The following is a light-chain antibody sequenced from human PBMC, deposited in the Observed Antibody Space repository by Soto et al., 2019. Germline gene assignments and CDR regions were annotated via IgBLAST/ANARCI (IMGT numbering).Light chain of an antibody. V-gene: IGKV1-27*01. CDR1: QGIGNF. CDR3: QKYDSAPWT. Sequence: DIQMTQSPSSLSASVGDRVTITCRASQGIGNFLAWYQQKTGKSPKLLIYAASSLESGVPSRFSGSGSGTDFTLIISGLQPEDVASYYCQKYDSAPWTFGQGTKVDIK. CDR2: AAS. J-gene: IGKJ1*01.